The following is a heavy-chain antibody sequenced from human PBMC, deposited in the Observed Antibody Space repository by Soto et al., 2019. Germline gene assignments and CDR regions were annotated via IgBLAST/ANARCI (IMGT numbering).Heavy chain of an antibody. Sequence: KPSETLSLTCSVSAGSISRYYWGWVRQSPGEGLEWIAHISYTVDASYNPSLKSRATISLDTSKNQIALRLMSVTAADTAVYYCVGSLMSRAMESFDYWGQGTLVTVSS. CDR1: AGSISRYY. CDR3: VGSLMSRAMESFDY. J-gene: IGHJ4*02. D-gene: IGHD5-18*01. V-gene: IGHV4-59*01. CDR2: ISYTVDA.